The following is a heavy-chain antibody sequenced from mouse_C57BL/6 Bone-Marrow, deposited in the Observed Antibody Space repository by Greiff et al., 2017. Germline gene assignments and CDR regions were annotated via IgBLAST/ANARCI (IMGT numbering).Heavy chain of an antibody. V-gene: IGHV14-4*01. CDR1: GFNIKDDY. CDR3: TTRYNDYSMDY. CDR2: IDPENGDT. Sequence: VQLQQSGAELVRPGASVKLSCTASGFNIKDDYMHWVKQRPEQGLEWIGWIDPENGDTEYASKFQGKATITADTSSNTAYLQLSSLTSADTAVLYCTTRYNDYSMDYWGQGTSVSVSS. J-gene: IGHJ4*01. D-gene: IGHD2-4*01.